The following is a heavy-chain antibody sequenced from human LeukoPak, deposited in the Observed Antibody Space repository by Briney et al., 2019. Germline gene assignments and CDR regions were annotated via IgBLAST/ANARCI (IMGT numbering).Heavy chain of an antibody. CDR1: GGSFSGYY. Sequence: SETLSLTCAVYGGSFSGYYWSWIRQPPGKGLEWIGEINHSGSTNYNPSLKSRVTISVDTSKNQFPLKLSSVTAADTAVYYCARRPSFQLYGYFDYWGQGTLVTVSS. V-gene: IGHV4-34*01. CDR2: INHSGST. J-gene: IGHJ4*02. D-gene: IGHD2-8*01. CDR3: ARRPSFQLYGYFDY.